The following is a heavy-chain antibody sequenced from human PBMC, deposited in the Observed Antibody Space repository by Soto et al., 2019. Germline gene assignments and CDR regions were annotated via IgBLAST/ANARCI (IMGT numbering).Heavy chain of an antibody. J-gene: IGHJ5*02. CDR3: ARGDFWSGYWVNWFDP. Sequence: PSETLSLTCAVYGGSFSGYYWSWIRQPPGKGLEWIGEINHSGSTNYNPSLKSRVTISVDTSKNQFSLKLSSVTAADTAVYYCARGDFWSGYWVNWFDPWGQGTLVTVS. CDR1: GGSFSGYY. D-gene: IGHD3-3*01. CDR2: INHSGST. V-gene: IGHV4-34*01.